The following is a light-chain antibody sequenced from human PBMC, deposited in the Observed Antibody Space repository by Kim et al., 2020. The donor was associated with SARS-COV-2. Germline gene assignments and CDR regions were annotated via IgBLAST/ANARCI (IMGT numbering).Light chain of an antibody. CDR2: YDS. J-gene: IGLJ3*02. CDR1: NMGSKS. Sequence: APGKPASDTGGGNNMGSKSVHWYQQKPGQAPVLVIYYDSDRPSGIPERFSGSNSGNTATLTISRVEAGDEADYYCQVWDSSSDHRVFGGGTQLTVL. V-gene: IGLV3-21*04. CDR3: QVWDSSSDHRV.